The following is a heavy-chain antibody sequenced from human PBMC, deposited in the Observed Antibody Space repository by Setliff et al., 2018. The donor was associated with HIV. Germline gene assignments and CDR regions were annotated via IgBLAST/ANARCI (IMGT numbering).Heavy chain of an antibody. V-gene: IGHV3-15*01. CDR3: TTDSHIGGTWHYFDK. CDR2: ISRNFDGGAT. Sequence: PGGSLRLSGAASGGTVSDVWMSWVRQAPGKGLAWVGRISRNFDGGATDYAAPVKGRFTISRDDSHNTLYLQMNSLTTEDTAVYYCTTDSHIGGTWHYFDKWGQGALVTVSS. J-gene: IGHJ4*02. CDR1: GGTVSDVW. D-gene: IGHD6-25*01.